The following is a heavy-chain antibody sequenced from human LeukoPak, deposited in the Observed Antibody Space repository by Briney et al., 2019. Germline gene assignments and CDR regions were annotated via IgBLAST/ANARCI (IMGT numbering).Heavy chain of an antibody. J-gene: IGHJ4*02. CDR1: GYTFTGYY. CDR3: ARDGRFLEWPQSHDY. V-gene: IGHV1-2*02. CDR2: INPNSGGT. Sequence: ASVKVSCKASGYTFTGYYMHRVRQAPGQGLEWMGWINPNSGGTNYAQKFQGRVTMTRDTSISTAYMELSRLRSDDTAVYYCARDGRFLEWPQSHDYWGQGTLVTVSS. D-gene: IGHD3-3*01.